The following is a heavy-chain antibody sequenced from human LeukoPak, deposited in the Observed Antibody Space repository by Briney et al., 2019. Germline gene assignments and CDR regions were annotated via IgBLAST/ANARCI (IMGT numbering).Heavy chain of an antibody. CDR3: AGHHPRNTVDF. D-gene: IGHD2/OR15-2a*01. V-gene: IGHV4-59*08. CDR1: GGSISSYY. Sequence: SETLSLTCTVSGGSISSYYWSWMRQPPGKGLEWIAYISDIGSINYNPSLKSRVTISLDTSKNQFSLKLSSVTAADTAVYYCAGHHPRNTVDFWGQGTLVTVSS. J-gene: IGHJ4*02. CDR2: ISDIGSI.